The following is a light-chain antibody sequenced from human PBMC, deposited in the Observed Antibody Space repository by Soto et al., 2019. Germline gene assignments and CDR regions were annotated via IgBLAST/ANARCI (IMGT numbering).Light chain of an antibody. J-gene: IGKJ2*01. CDR3: QQYGASPPVYA. CDR2: GAS. V-gene: IGKV3-20*01. Sequence: EIVLTQSPCTLSLSPGERATLSCRTSRSDRNTYLAWYQQKPGQAPRLLIYGASSRATGIPDRFSGSGSGTDFTLTISRLEPEDFAVYYCQQYGASPPVYAFGQGTKLEIK. CDR1: RSDRNTY.